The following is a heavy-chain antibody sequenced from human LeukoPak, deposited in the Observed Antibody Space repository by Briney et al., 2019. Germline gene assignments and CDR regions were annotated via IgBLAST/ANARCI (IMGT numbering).Heavy chain of an antibody. CDR3: ARDAGYSSSWGLDY. V-gene: IGHV4-39*07. D-gene: IGHD6-13*01. CDR1: GGSISSSSYY. Sequence: SETLSLTCTVSGGSISSSSYYWGWIRQPPGKGLEWIGSIYYSGSTYYNPSLKSRVTISVDTSKNQFSLKLSSVTAADTAVYYCARDAGYSSSWGLDYWGQGTLVTVSS. CDR2: IYYSGST. J-gene: IGHJ4*02.